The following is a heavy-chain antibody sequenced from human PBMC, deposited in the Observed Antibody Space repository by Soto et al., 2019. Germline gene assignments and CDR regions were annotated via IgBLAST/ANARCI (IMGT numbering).Heavy chain of an antibody. CDR3: AGDFSGDYGALDT. V-gene: IGHV3-33*01. D-gene: IGHD4-17*01. J-gene: IGHJ3*02. Sequence: QVQLVESGGGVVQPGRSLRLSCAESEFTFSSYGMHWARQGPGKGLEWVAVIWYDGSNKVYADSVKGRFTISKDNSKNTLYLQMNSLRAEDTAVYYCAGDFSGDYGALDTWGQGTMVTVSS. CDR1: EFTFSSYG. CDR2: IWYDGSNK.